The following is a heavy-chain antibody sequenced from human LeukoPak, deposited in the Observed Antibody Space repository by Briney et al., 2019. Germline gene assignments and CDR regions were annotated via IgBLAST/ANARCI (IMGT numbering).Heavy chain of an antibody. CDR1: GFSLSTSGVG. CDR2: IYWDDDK. J-gene: IGHJ4*02. V-gene: IGHV2-5*02. D-gene: IGHD3-22*01. CDR3: AHLIHYYDSSGYSDY. Sequence: SGPTLVKPTQTLTLTCTFSGFSLSTSGVGVGWIRQPPGKALEWLALIYWDDDKRYSPSLKSRLTITKDTSKNQVVITMTNLDTVDTATYYCAHLIHYYDSSGYSDYWGQGTLVTVSS.